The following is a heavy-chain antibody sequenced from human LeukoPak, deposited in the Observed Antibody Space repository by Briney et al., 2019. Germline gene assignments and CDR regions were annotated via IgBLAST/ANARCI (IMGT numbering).Heavy chain of an antibody. CDR1: GFTFNDYY. Sequence: GGSLRLSCAASGFTFNDYYMSWIRQAPGKGLEWLSYINIGGTNTHYADSVEGRFTISRDTSTSTVYMELSSLRSEDTAVYYCARGYNWNYERRFDPWGQGTLVTVSS. D-gene: IGHD1-7*01. J-gene: IGHJ5*02. V-gene: IGHV3-11*01. CDR2: INIGGTNT. CDR3: ARGYNWNYERRFDP.